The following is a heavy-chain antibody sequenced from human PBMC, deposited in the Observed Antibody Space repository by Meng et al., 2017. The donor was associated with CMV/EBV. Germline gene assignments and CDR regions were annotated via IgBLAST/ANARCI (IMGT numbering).Heavy chain of an antibody. CDR3: ARDPRDGYNLPLDY. D-gene: IGHD5-24*01. Sequence: GESLKISCAASGFTFSSYWMHWVRQAPGKGLVWVSRINSDGSSTSYADSAKGRFTISRDNAKNTLYLQMNSLRAEDTAVYYCARDPRDGYNLPLDYWGQGTLVTVSS. CDR1: GFTFSSYW. CDR2: INSDGSST. V-gene: IGHV3-74*01. J-gene: IGHJ4*02.